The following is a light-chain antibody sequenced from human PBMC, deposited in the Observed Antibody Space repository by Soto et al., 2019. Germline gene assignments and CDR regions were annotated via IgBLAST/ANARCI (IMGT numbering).Light chain of an antibody. CDR2: WAS. J-gene: IGKJ1*01. Sequence: DIVMTQSPDSLAVSLGERATINCRSSQSVLYSSSNKNYLAWYQQKPGQPPKLLIYWASTRESGVPDRFSGSGSGTDFTLTISSLQAEDVAVYYCHQYYSTLWTFGQGTKVEI. CDR3: HQYYSTLWT. CDR1: QSVLYSSSNKNY. V-gene: IGKV4-1*01.